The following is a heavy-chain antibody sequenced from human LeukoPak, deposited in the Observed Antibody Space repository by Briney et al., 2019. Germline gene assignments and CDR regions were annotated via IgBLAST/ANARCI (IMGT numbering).Heavy chain of an antibody. V-gene: IGHV4-34*01. D-gene: IGHD4-17*01. Sequence: SETLSLTCAVYGESFSGYYWSWIRQPPGRGLEWIGEVNHGGTTNYNPSLKSRVIISADTSKNQFSLKLNSVTAADTAVYYCARVVYGDYSKDFDYWGQGTLVTVSS. CDR1: GESFSGYY. J-gene: IGHJ4*02. CDR2: VNHGGTT. CDR3: ARVVYGDYSKDFDY.